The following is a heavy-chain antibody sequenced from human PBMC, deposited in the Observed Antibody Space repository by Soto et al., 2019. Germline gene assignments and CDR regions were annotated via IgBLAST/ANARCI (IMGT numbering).Heavy chain of an antibody. Sequence: HPGGSLRLSCVASGFTISSHWMHWVRQAPGKGLVWVSRINSDGSSTSYADSVKGRFIISRDNAKNTLYLQMNILRAEDTAVYYCATTHDKYGGNSDAFDIWGQGTMVTVSS. CDR2: INSDGSST. CDR1: GFTISSHW. CDR3: ATTHDKYGGNSDAFDI. V-gene: IGHV3-74*01. D-gene: IGHD2-21*02. J-gene: IGHJ3*02.